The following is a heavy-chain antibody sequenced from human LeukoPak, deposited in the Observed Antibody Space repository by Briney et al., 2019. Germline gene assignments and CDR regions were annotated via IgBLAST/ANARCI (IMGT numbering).Heavy chain of an antibody. CDR1: GFTFSSYA. CDR3: ARGRGRWVDY. J-gene: IGHJ4*02. Sequence: GGSLRLSCAASGFTFSSYAMHWVRQAPGKGLEWVAVISYDGSNKYYADSVKGRFTISRDNSKNTLYLQMNSLRPEDTAVYYCARGRGRWVDYWGQGTLVTVSS. D-gene: IGHD4-23*01. V-gene: IGHV3-30*04. CDR2: ISYDGSNK.